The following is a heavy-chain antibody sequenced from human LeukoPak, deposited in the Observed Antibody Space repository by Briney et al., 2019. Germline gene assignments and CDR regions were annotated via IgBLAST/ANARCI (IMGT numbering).Heavy chain of an antibody. CDR3: ASPQVYYGSGAFDI. D-gene: IGHD3-10*01. CDR2: IGPNRGAT. Sequence: GASVKVSCKASGYTFTGYYIHWVRQAPGQGLEWMGWIGPNRGATNYAQNFQGRVTLTRDTAITTAYMELSGLRSDDTAVCYCASPQVYYGSGAFDIWGQGTMVTVSS. J-gene: IGHJ3*02. CDR1: GYTFTGYY. V-gene: IGHV1-2*02.